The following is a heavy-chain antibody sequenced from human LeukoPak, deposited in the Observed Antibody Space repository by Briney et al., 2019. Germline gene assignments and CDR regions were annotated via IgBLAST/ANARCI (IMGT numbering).Heavy chain of an antibody. D-gene: IGHD2-15*01. J-gene: IGHJ3*01. Sequence: PSETLSLTCAVYGGSFSGYYWSWIRQPPGKGLEWIGEINHSGSTNYNPSLKSRVTISVDTSKNQFSLKLSSVTAADTAVYYCARGGERSGGSCRDWGQGTMVTVSS. CDR2: INHSGST. CDR1: GGSFSGYY. V-gene: IGHV4-34*01. CDR3: ARGGERSGGSCRD.